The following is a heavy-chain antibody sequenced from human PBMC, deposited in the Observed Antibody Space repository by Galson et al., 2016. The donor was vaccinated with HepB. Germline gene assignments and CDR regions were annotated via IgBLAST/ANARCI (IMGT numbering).Heavy chain of an antibody. V-gene: IGHV4-59*01. CDR1: GGSISNYY. D-gene: IGHD2-15*01. J-gene: IGHJ6*03. CDR3: ARGGYCSGGDNWGCYYYYMDA. Sequence: SETLSLTCTVSGGSISNYYWRWIRQPPGKGLEWIGSIHYRGSTYYNPSLKSRVTISVDTSKNQLSLKLSSVTAADTAVYYCARGGYCSGGDNWGCYYYYMDAWGKGTTVTVSS. CDR2: IHYRGST.